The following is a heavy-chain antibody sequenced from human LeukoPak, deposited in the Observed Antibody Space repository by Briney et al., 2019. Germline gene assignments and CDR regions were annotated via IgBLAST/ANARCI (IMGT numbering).Heavy chain of an antibody. Sequence: ASVKVSCKASGYTFTGYYIHWVRQAPGQGLEWMGWINPNSGGTNYAEKFQGRVTMTRDTSISTAYMELSRLRSDDTAVYHCARAMAAQESYVDYWGQGTLVTVSS. J-gene: IGHJ4*02. CDR3: ARAMAAQESYVDY. V-gene: IGHV1-2*02. CDR1: GYTFTGYY. CDR2: INPNSGGT. D-gene: IGHD5-24*01.